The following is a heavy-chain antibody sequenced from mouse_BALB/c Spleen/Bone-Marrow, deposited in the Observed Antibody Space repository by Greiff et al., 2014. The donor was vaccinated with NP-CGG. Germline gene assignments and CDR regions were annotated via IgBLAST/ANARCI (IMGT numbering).Heavy chain of an antibody. Sequence: EVQLVESGGGLGQPGGSLKLSCAASGFTFSSYGISWVRQTPDKRLELVATINSNGGSTYYPDSVKGRFTISRDNAKNTLYLQMSSLKSEDTAMYYCARDRGGYGNPRSFAYWGQGTLVTVPA. CDR3: ARDRGGYGNPRSFAY. CDR2: INSNGGST. V-gene: IGHV5-6-3*01. D-gene: IGHD2-1*01. CDR1: GFTFSSYG. J-gene: IGHJ3*01.